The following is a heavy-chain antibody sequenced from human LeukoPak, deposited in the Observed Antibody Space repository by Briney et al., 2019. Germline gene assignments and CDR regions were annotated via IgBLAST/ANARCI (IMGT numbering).Heavy chain of an antibody. D-gene: IGHD2-2*01. CDR1: GGSISSYY. V-gene: IGHV4-59*01. CDR3: ARVGGTNYYYYGMDV. J-gene: IGHJ6*02. Sequence: PSETLSLTCTVSGGSISSYYWSWIRQPPGKGLEWIGYIYDSGSTNYDPSLKSRVTISVDTSKNQFSLKLSSVTAADTAVYYCARVGGTNYYYYGMDVWGQGTTVTVSS. CDR2: IYDSGST.